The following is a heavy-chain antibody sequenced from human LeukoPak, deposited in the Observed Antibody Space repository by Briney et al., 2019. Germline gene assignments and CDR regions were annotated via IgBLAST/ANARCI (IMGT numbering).Heavy chain of an antibody. CDR3: ARDGAYGSGSYYNPNPPNYYFYGMDV. D-gene: IGHD3-10*01. V-gene: IGHV3-48*03. Sequence: PGGSLRLSCAASGFTFSSYEMNWVRQAPGKGLEWVSYISSSGSTIYYADSVKGRFTISGDNAKNSLYLQMNSLRAEDTAVYYCARDGAYGSGSYYNPNPPNYYFYGMDVWGQGTTVTVSS. J-gene: IGHJ6*02. CDR1: GFTFSSYE. CDR2: ISSSGSTI.